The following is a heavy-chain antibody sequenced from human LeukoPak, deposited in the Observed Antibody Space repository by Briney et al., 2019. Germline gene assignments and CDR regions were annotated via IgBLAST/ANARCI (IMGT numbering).Heavy chain of an antibody. CDR1: GYTFTSYG. CDR3: ARDSEGYQLLYAYYYYYYGMDV. Sequence: ASVKVSCKASGYTFTSYGISWVRQAPGQGLEWMGWISAYNGNTNYAQKLQGRVTMTTDTSTSTAYMELRSLRSDDTAVYYCARDSEGYQLLYAYYYYYYGMDVWGQGTTVTVSS. V-gene: IGHV1-18*01. J-gene: IGHJ6*02. D-gene: IGHD2-2*02. CDR2: ISAYNGNT.